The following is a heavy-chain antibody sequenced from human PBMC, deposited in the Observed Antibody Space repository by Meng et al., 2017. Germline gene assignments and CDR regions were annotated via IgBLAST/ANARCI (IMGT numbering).Heavy chain of an antibody. CDR3: ARDAGGVYDFWSGYEYQYYFDS. V-gene: IGHV3-21*01. CDR1: GFTFSSYS. D-gene: IGHD3-3*01. J-gene: IGHJ4*02. Sequence: GESLKISCAASGFTFSSYSMNWVRQAPGKGLEWVSSISSSSSYIYYADSVKGRFTISRDNAKNSLYLQMNSLRAEDTAVYYCARDAGGVYDFWSGYEYQYYFDSFGQGTLVTFSS. CDR2: ISSSSSYI.